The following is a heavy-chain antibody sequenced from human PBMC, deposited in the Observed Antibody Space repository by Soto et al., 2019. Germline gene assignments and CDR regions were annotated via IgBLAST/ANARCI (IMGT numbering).Heavy chain of an antibody. Sequence: QVQLVQSGAEVKKPGSSVKVSCKASGGTFSSYTISWVRQAPGQGLEWMGRIIPILGIANYAQKLQGRVTITADKSTSTAYMELSSLRSEDTAVYYCSRDAGRCSSTSYPLDYWGQGTLVTVSS. J-gene: IGHJ4*02. D-gene: IGHD2-2*01. CDR2: IIPILGIA. CDR1: GGTFSSYT. V-gene: IGHV1-69*08. CDR3: SRDAGRCSSTSYPLDY.